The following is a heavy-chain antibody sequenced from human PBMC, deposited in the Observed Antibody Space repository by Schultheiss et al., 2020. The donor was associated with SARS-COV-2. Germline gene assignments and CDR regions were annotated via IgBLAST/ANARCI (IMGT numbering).Heavy chain of an antibody. CDR1: GYSFTSYW. CDR3: ARGFGAEDAFDI. Sequence: GGSLRLSCKGSGYSFTSYWIGWVRQMPGKGLEWMWIIYPGNSDTRYSPSCQGQVTISADKSISTAYLQWSSLKASDTAMYYCARGFGAEDAFDIWGQGTMVTVSS. D-gene: IGHD3-3*01. CDR2: IYPGNSDT. V-gene: IGHV5-51*01. J-gene: IGHJ3*02.